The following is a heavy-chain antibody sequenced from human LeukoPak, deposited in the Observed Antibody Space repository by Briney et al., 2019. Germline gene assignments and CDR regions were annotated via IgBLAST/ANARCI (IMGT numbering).Heavy chain of an antibody. CDR2: ISGDGGST. Sequence: GGSLRLSCAASGFTFDDYAMHWVRQAPGRGLEWVSLISGDGGSTYYADSVKGRFTISRDNSKNPLYLQMNSLRTEDTALYYCAKDMEGPNWNYMIPDYWGQGTLVAVSS. D-gene: IGHD1-7*01. J-gene: IGHJ4*02. CDR3: AKDMEGPNWNYMIPDY. CDR1: GFTFDDYA. V-gene: IGHV3-43*02.